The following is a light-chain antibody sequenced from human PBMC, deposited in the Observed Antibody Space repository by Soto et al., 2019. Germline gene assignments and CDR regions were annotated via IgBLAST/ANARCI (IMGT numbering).Light chain of an antibody. Sequence: QSALTQPASVAGSPGQSITIPCNGNSNDVGGYNFVSWFQQHPGKAPKLLISDVTRRPAGVSDRFSGSKSGNTASLTISGLQADDEADYYCNSYSGGNTLYVFGSGTKVTVL. V-gene: IGLV2-14*01. CDR2: DVT. CDR3: NSYSGGNTLYV. CDR1: SNDVGGYNF. J-gene: IGLJ1*01.